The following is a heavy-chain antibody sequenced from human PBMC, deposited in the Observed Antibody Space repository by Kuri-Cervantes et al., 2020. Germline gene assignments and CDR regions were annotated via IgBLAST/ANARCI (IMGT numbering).Heavy chain of an antibody. J-gene: IGHJ3*02. Sequence: GESLKISCAASGFTFSSHVMHWVRQSSGKGPEWLAVISTDGTKAYHADSVKGRFTISRDNSKNTLSLQMDSLRAEDTAVYYCARDMGLGVVITSGLHAFDIWGQGTTVTVSS. CDR3: ARDMGLGVVITSGLHAFDI. D-gene: IGHD3-3*01. CDR1: GFTFSSHV. CDR2: ISTDGTKA. V-gene: IGHV3-30*07.